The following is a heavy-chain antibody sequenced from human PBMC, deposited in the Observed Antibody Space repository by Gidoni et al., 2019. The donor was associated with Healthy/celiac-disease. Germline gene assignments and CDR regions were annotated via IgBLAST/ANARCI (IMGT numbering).Heavy chain of an antibody. CDR1: GGSISRSNW. Sequence: QVQLQESGPGLVKPSGTLSLTCAVSGGSISRSNWWSWVRQPPGKGLEWIGEIYHSGSTNYNPSRKSRVTISVDKSKNQFSLKLSSGTAADTAVYYCARGGGSGWSPNWFDPWGQGTLVTVSS. V-gene: IGHV4-4*02. CDR3: ARGGGSGWSPNWFDP. J-gene: IGHJ5*02. CDR2: IYHSGST. D-gene: IGHD3-3*01.